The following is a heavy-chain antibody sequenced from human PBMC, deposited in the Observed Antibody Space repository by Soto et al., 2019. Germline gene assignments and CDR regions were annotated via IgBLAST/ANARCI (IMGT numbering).Heavy chain of an antibody. V-gene: IGHV3-30*18. CDR1: GFTFSSYG. Sequence: QVQLVESGGGVVQPGRSLRLSCAASGFTFSSYGMHWVRQAPGKALEWVAVISYDGSNKYYADSVMGRFTISRDNSKNTLYLQMNSLRAEDTAVYYCAKEEQWLVDYYYCGMDVWGQGTTVTVSS. CDR2: ISYDGSNK. CDR3: AKEEQWLVDYYYCGMDV. D-gene: IGHD6-19*01. J-gene: IGHJ6*02.